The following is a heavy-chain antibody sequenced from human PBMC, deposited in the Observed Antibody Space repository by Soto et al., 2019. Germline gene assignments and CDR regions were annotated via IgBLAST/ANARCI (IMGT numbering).Heavy chain of an antibody. Sequence: RCISKQKGTGLEWIGGINHSGSTNYNPSLKSRVTISVDTSKNQFSLKLSSVTAADTAVYYCARQLSYYYGMDVWGQGTTVTVSS. CDR2: INHSGST. J-gene: IGHJ6*02. V-gene: IGHV4-39*01. CDR3: ARQLSYYYGMDV.